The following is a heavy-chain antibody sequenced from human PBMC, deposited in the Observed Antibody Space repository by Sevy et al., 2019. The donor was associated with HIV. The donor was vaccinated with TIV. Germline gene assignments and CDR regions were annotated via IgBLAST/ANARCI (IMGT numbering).Heavy chain of an antibody. CDR2: ISAYNGNT. D-gene: IGHD6-13*01. Sequence: ASVKVSCKASGYTFTSYGISWVRQAPGQGLEWMGWISAYNGNTNYAQKLQGRVTMTTDTSTSTAYMELRSLRSDDTAVYYWARGQAYSSSWFNSGQDFDYWGQGTLVTVSS. CDR3: ARGQAYSSSWFNSGQDFDY. J-gene: IGHJ4*02. V-gene: IGHV1-18*01. CDR1: GYTFTSYG.